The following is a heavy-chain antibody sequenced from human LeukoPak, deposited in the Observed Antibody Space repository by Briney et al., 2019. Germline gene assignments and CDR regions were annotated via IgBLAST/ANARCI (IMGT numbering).Heavy chain of an antibody. CDR2: INSDGINT. Sequence: PGGSLRLSCAASGFTFSNYWMHWVRQAPGKGLVWVSRINSDGINTSYADSVEGRFTIPRDNAKNTLNLQMNSLRAEDTAVYYCARDLGQYYDTSDNWFDPWGQGTLVTVS. CDR3: ARDLGQYYDTSDNWFDP. V-gene: IGHV3-74*01. D-gene: IGHD3-22*01. CDR1: GFTFSNYW. J-gene: IGHJ5*02.